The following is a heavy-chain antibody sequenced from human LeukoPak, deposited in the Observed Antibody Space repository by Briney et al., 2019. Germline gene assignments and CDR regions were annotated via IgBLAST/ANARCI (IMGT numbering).Heavy chain of an antibody. V-gene: IGHV1-46*01. CDR2: INPNGGVT. CDR3: ARDSEEVAALDY. Sequence: ASVKVSCKASGYTFSDNYIHWVRQAPGQGLEWMGIINPNGGVTTYAQKFQGRVTMTRDTSTSTIYMDLSSLKSEDTAVYYCARDSEEVAALDYWGQGTLVTVSS. D-gene: IGHD6-19*01. J-gene: IGHJ4*02. CDR1: GYTFSDNY.